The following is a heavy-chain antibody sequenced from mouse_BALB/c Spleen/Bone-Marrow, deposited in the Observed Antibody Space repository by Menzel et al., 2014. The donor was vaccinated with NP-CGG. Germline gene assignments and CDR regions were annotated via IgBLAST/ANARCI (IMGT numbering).Heavy chain of an antibody. D-gene: IGHD2-2*01. CDR1: GYTFTNYV. CDR3: ARVYYGYDGTSSWFAY. J-gene: IGHJ3*01. Sequence: VQLQQSGPELVKPGASVKMSCKASGYTFTNYVMHWVKQKPGQGLEWIGYINPYNDGTKYNEKFKGKATLTSDKSSSTAYMDLSSLTSVDSAVYYCARVYYGYDGTSSWFAYWGQGTLVTVSA. CDR2: INPYNDGT. V-gene: IGHV1-14*01.